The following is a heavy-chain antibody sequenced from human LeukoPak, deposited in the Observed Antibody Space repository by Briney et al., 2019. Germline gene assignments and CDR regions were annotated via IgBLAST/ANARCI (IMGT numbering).Heavy chain of an antibody. CDR2: IYTSGST. CDR1: GGSISSYY. J-gene: IGHJ4*02. D-gene: IGHD5-18*01. Sequence: PSETLSPTCTVSGGSISSYYWSWIRQPAGKGLEWIGRIYTSGSTNYNPSLKSRVTMSVDTSKNQFSLKLSSVTAADTAVYYCARETAMAKRVEFDYWGQGTLVTVSS. V-gene: IGHV4-4*07. CDR3: ARETAMAKRVEFDY.